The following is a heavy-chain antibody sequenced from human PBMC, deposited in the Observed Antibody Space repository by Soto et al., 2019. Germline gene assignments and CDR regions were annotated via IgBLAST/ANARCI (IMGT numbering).Heavy chain of an antibody. CDR2: IFPDDSDT. CDR3: FRGGVTSRTFDY. V-gene: IGHV5-51*01. Sequence: GASLKISCKASGYIIKNYWIGWVRQMPGQGLEWMGIIFPDDSDTRYSPSFQGHVTISVGKSIRTAYVQWSSLKASDIAIYYCFRGGVTSRTFDYWGQGTLVTVSS. CDR1: GYIIKNYW. J-gene: IGHJ4*02. D-gene: IGHD3-10*01.